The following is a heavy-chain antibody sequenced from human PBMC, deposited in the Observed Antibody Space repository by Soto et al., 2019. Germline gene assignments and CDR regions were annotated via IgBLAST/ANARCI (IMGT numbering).Heavy chain of an antibody. CDR1: GYSFTSYW. V-gene: IGHV5-10-1*01. Sequence: HGESLKISCKGSGYSFTSYWISWVRQMPGKGLEWMGRIDPSDSYTNYSPSFQGHVTISADKSISTAYLQWSSLKASDTAMYYCARHYFDFWSGYPPMDVWGQGATVTVSS. CDR2: IDPSDSYT. CDR3: ARHYFDFWSGYPPMDV. D-gene: IGHD3-3*01. J-gene: IGHJ6*02.